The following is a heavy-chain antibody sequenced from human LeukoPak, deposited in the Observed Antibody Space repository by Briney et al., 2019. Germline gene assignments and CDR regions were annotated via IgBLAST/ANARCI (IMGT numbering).Heavy chain of an antibody. CDR1: GFTFSSYA. CDR2: ISYDGSNK. J-gene: IGHJ4*02. CDR3: LGQLDEYDH. Sequence: GGSLRLPCAASGFTFSSYAMHGVRQAPGKGLEWVEVISYDGSNKYYADSVKGRFTISRDNSKNTLYLQMNSLRAEDTAGYYCLGQLDEYDHWGQGTLVTVSS. V-gene: IGHV3-30-3*01. D-gene: IGHD2/OR15-2a*01.